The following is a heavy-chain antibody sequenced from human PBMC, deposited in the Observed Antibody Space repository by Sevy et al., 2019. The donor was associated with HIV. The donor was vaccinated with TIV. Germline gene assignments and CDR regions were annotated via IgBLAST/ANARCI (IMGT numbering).Heavy chain of an antibody. CDR1: GGSITSLY. D-gene: IGHD1-26*01. Sequence: SETLSLTYTVSGGSITSLYWNWIRQPPGKGLEWIAYIYYNGHINYNPSLKSRVTLSLDTSKNQFSLRLSSVTAADTAMYYCAGENAWGRGYSWGQGTLVTVSS. CDR2: IYYNGHI. J-gene: IGHJ4*02. CDR3: AGENAWGRGYS. V-gene: IGHV4-59*08.